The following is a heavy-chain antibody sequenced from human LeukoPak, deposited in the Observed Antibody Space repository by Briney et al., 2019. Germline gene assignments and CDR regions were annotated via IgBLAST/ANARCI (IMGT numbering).Heavy chain of an antibody. CDR3: ARGGITMVRGGMGYFDY. CDR2: INPSGGST. J-gene: IGHJ4*02. D-gene: IGHD3-10*01. Sequence: GASVKVSCKASGYTFTSYYMHWVRQAPGQGLEWMGIINPSGGSTSYAQKFQGRVTITADKSTSTAYMELSSLRSEDTAVYYCARGGITMVRGGMGYFDYWGQGTLVTVSS. V-gene: IGHV1-46*01. CDR1: GYTFTSYY.